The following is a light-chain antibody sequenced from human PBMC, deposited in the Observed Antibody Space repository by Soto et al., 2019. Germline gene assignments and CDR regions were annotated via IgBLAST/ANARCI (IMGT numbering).Light chain of an antibody. J-gene: IGKJ1*01. Sequence: AIRMTQSPSSLSASTGDRVTITCRASKGLSSYLAWYQQKPGKAPKLLIYAASTLQSGVPSRFSGSGSGTDFTLTISCLQSEDFATYYCQQYYIYPLTFGQGTKVEIK. CDR3: QQYYIYPLT. CDR2: AAS. V-gene: IGKV1-8*01. CDR1: KGLSSY.